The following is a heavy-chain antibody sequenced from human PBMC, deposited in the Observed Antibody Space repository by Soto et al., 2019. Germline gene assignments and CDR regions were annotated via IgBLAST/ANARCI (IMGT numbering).Heavy chain of an antibody. J-gene: IGHJ4*02. D-gene: IGHD6-19*01. Sequence: SETLALTCTVSGDSISSSNYFWGWIRQPPGKGLEWIGTIFYSGSTYYNPSLKSRVTISVDTSKNQFSLRLISVTAADTALYYCARRYGWLYFDYWGQGSLVTVSS. V-gene: IGHV4-39*01. CDR3: ARRYGWLYFDY. CDR2: IFYSGST. CDR1: GDSISSSNYF.